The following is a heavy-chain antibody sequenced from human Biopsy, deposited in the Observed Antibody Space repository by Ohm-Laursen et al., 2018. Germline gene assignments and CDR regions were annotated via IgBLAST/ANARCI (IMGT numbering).Heavy chain of an antibody. CDR1: GFIFSTYT. Sequence: SLRLSCAASGFIFSTYTMNWVRQAPGEGLEWVSSISSRSSDIYYADSVTGRLTISRDNAKNSLFLHMNSLRAEDTAVYYCARESALKWYQSLSYFDGMDVWGQGTTVTVSS. V-gene: IGHV3-21*01. CDR2: ISSRSSDI. D-gene: IGHD2-2*01. CDR3: ARESALKWYQSLSYFDGMDV. J-gene: IGHJ6*02.